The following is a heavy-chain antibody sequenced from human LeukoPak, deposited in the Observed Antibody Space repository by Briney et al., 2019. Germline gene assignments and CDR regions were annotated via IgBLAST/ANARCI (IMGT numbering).Heavy chain of an antibody. CDR3: TWIDARNNHYFMAV. J-gene: IGHJ6*03. CDR1: GVTFSHYF. Sequence: PGGSLRLSCAASGVTFSHYFMHWVRQAPGQGLEGGGRIKSEGNGGTTDYSKPVQARFPTARDGSKNTVYLQMNSVPPPHTAVDFCTWIDARNNHYFMAVRGKGTTVTVSS. V-gene: IGHV3-15*01. CDR2: IKSEGNGGTT. D-gene: IGHD2-2*03.